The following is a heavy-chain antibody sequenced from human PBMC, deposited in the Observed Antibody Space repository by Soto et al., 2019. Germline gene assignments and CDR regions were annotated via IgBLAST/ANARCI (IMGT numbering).Heavy chain of an antibody. D-gene: IGHD2-2*01. CDR2: MNPNSGNT. CDR3: ARGGRDIVVVPAAIWFDP. CDR1: GYTFTSYD. Sequence: ASVKVSCKASGYTFTSYDINLVRQATGQGLEWMGWMNPNSGNTGYAQKFQGRVTMTRNTSISTAYMELSSLGSEDTAVYYCARGGRDIVVVPAAIWFDPWGQGTLVTVSS. J-gene: IGHJ5*02. V-gene: IGHV1-8*01.